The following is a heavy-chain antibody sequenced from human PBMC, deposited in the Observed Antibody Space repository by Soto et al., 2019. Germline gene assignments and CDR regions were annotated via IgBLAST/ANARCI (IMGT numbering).Heavy chain of an antibody. D-gene: IGHD6-19*01. CDR3: AHRGYLSSCWRWVWFDP. CDR1: GFSLSTSGVG. Sequence: QITLQESGPTLVKPTQTLTLTCTFSGFSLSTSGVGVGWIRQPPGKALEWLALIYWDDDKYYSPSLKTRLTITKDTSKNQVVLTMTNMDPVDTATYYCAHRGYLSSCWRWVWFDPWGQGTLVTVSS. J-gene: IGHJ5*02. V-gene: IGHV2-5*02. CDR2: IYWDDDK.